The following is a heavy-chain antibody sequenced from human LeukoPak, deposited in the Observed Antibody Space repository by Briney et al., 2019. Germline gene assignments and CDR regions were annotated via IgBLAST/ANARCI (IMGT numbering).Heavy chain of an antibody. Sequence: ASVKVSCKASGYTFTSYGISWVRQAPGQGLEWMGWISAYNGNTNYAQKLQGRVTMTTDTYTSTAYVELRSLRSDDTAVYYCARIYGSSTSCPFSYFDYWGQGTLVTVSS. CDR2: ISAYNGNT. V-gene: IGHV1-18*01. CDR1: GYTFTSYG. D-gene: IGHD2-2*01. CDR3: ARIYGSSTSCPFSYFDY. J-gene: IGHJ4*02.